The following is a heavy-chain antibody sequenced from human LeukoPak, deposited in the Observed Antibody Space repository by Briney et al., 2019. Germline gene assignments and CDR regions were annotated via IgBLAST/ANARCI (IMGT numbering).Heavy chain of an antibody. J-gene: IGHJ4*02. D-gene: IGHD1-26*01. CDR1: GFTFSGSA. Sequence: GGSLKLSCAASGFTFSGSAMHWVRQASGKGLEWVGRIRSKANSYATAYAASVKGRFTISRDDSKNTAYLQMNSLKTEDTAVYYCTSGSSGSYYRDYWGQGTLVTVSS. CDR3: TSGSSGSYYRDY. V-gene: IGHV3-73*01. CDR2: IRSKANSYAT.